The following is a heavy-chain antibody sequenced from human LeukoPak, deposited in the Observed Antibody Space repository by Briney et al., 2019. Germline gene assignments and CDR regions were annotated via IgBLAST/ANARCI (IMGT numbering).Heavy chain of an antibody. V-gene: IGHV4-39*07. D-gene: IGHD6-13*01. Sequence: SSETLSLTCTVSGGSISSSSYYWGWIRQPPGKGLEWIGRIYTSGSTNYNPSLKSRVTISVDTSKNQFSLKLSSVTAADTAVYYCAREGGYSSWYSDNYYMDVWGKGTTVTISS. CDR1: GGSISSSSYY. CDR2: IYTSGST. J-gene: IGHJ6*03. CDR3: AREGGYSSWYSDNYYMDV.